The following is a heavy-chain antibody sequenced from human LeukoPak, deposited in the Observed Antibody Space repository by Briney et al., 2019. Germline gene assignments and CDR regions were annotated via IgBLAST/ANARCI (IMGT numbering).Heavy chain of an antibody. J-gene: IGHJ4*02. V-gene: IGHV3-48*01. Sequence: GGSLRLSCAASGFTFSSYSMNWARQAPGKDLEWVSYISYSSSTIYYADSVKGRFTISRDNGKNSLYLQMNSLRAEDTAVYYCARDRLHYGEYEKTFDYWGQGTLVTVSS. CDR1: GFTFSSYS. CDR3: ARDRLHYGEYEKTFDY. D-gene: IGHD4-17*01. CDR2: ISYSSSTI.